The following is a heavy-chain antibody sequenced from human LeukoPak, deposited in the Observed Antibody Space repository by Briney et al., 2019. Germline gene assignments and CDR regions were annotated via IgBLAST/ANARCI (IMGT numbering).Heavy chain of an antibody. CDR2: IWYDGSTK. Sequence: GGSLRLSCAASGFTFSSFGMHWVRQAPGKGLEWVAVIWYDGSTKYYADSVKGRFTISRDNAENSLYLQMNSLRAEDTALYYCAKEKYYYDSSGYSIIYFDYWGQGTLVTVSS. CDR1: GFTFSSFG. CDR3: AKEKYYYDSSGYSIIYFDY. J-gene: IGHJ4*02. V-gene: IGHV3-33*03. D-gene: IGHD3-22*01.